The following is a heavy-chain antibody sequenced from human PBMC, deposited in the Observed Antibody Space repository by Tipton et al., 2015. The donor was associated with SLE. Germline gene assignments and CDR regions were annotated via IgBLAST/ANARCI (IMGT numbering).Heavy chain of an antibody. CDR2: IKQDGSEK. CDR1: GFTFSSYW. J-gene: IGHJ4*02. CDR3: AKGSYYYDSSGCDY. Sequence: SLRLSCAASGFTFSSYWMSWVRQAPGKGLEWVANIKQDGSEKYYVDSVKGRFTISRDNAKNSLYLQMNSLSIEDTAMYYCAKGSYYYDSSGCDYWGQGTLVTVSS. D-gene: IGHD3-22*01. V-gene: IGHV3-7*01.